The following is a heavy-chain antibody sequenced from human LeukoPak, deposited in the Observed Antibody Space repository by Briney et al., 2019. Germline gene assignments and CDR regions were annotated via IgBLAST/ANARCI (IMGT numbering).Heavy chain of an antibody. D-gene: IGHD3-10*01. V-gene: IGHV3-30*03. Sequence: GGSLRLSCAASGFTFSSYWMSWVRQAPGKGLEWVAVISYDGSNKYYADSVKGRFTISRDNSKNTLYLQMNSLRAEDTAVYYCARDRTYSGSGSSHYWGQGTLVTVSS. CDR1: GFTFSSYW. J-gene: IGHJ4*02. CDR3: ARDRTYSGSGSSHY. CDR2: ISYDGSNK.